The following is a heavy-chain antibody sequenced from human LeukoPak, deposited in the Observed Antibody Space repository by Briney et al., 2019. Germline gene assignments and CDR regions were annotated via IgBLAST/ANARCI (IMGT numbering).Heavy chain of an antibody. D-gene: IGHD4-17*01. Sequence: GGSLRLSCAASGFTFSSYSTNWVRQAPGKGLEWVSFISSSSSYIYYADSVKGRFTISRDNARNSLYLQMNSLRAEDTAVYYCARDKYGDQYYFDYWGQGTLVTVSS. CDR2: ISSSSSYI. V-gene: IGHV3-21*01. CDR1: GFTFSSYS. CDR3: ARDKYGDQYYFDY. J-gene: IGHJ4*02.